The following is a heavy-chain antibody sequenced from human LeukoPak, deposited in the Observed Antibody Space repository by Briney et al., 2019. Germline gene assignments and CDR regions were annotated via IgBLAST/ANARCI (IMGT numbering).Heavy chain of an antibody. CDR3: ARRAVGNSYYYYMDV. Sequence: ASVKVSCKASGYTFTSYDINWVRQVTGQGLEWMGWMNPNSGNTGYAQKLQGRVTITRNTSISTSFMELSSLRSEDTAVYYCARRAVGNSYYYYMDVWGKGTTVTVSS. V-gene: IGHV1-8*03. J-gene: IGHJ6*03. CDR2: MNPNSGNT. CDR1: GYTFTSYD. D-gene: IGHD6-19*01.